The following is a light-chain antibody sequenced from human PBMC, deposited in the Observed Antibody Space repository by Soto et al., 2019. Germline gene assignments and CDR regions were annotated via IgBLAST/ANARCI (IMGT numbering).Light chain of an antibody. CDR2: AAS. V-gene: IGKV1D-8*03. CDR3: QQYYSFPWT. Sequence: VIWMTQSPSLLSASTGDRVTISCRMSQGIGTYLAWYLQKPGKAPELRIYAASTMQSGVPSGFSGSGSGTEFTLTINCLQSENPSTYDCQQYYSFPWTFGHGAK. J-gene: IGKJ1*01. CDR1: QGIGTY.